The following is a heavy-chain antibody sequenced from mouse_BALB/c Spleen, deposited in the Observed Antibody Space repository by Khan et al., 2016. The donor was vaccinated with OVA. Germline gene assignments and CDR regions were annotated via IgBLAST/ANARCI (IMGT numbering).Heavy chain of an antibody. J-gene: IGHJ2*01. Sequence: EVQLVESGPGLVKPSQSLSLTCTVTGYSITSDYAWNWIRQFPGNKLEWMGYISYSGRTSSNPSLKSRITITRDTSTNQFFLQLNSVTTEETATYDCARSVTITTVVATDFDYWGQGTTLTVSS. CDR3: ARSVTITTVVATDFDY. CDR2: ISYSGRT. CDR1: GYSITSDYA. V-gene: IGHV3-2*02. D-gene: IGHD1-1*01.